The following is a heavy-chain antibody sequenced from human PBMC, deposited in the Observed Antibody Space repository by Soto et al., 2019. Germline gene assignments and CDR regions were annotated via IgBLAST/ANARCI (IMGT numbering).Heavy chain of an antibody. CDR3: GRAARIVLKYYFDY. CDR2: INHSGST. J-gene: IGHJ4*02. D-gene: IGHD3-3*01. V-gene: IGHV4-34*01. CDR1: GGSFSGYY. Sequence: SETLSLTCAVYGGSFSGYYWSWIRQPPGKGLEWIGEINHSGSTNYNPSLKSRVTISVDTSKNQFSLKLSSVTAADTAVYYCGRAARIVLKYYFDYWGQGTLVTVSS.